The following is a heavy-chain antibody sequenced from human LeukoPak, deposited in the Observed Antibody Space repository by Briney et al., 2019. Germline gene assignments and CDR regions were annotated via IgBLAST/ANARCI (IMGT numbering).Heavy chain of an antibody. D-gene: IGHD6-25*01. CDR1: GFTFSSYA. J-gene: IGHJ4*02. Sequence: GGSLRLSCAASGFTFSSYAMRWVRQAPGKGLDWASAISGSGGSTYYADSVKGRFTISRDNSKNTLYLQMNSLRAEDTAVYYCAKTPPAATDRGYWGQGTLVTVSS. V-gene: IGHV3-23*01. CDR2: ISGSGGST. CDR3: AKTPPAATDRGY.